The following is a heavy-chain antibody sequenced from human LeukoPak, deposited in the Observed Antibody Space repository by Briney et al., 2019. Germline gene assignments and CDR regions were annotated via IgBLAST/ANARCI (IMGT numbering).Heavy chain of an antibody. CDR3: ASPYSGSYYTVGY. Sequence: PSETLSLTCTVSGGSISSSSYYWGWVRQPPGEGLVWIGRIYYSGSTYYNPALKSRVTISVDTSKNQFSLKLSSVTAAATAVYYCASPYSGSYYTVGYCGQGPLVPVSS. CDR2: IYYSGST. CDR1: GGSISSSSYY. J-gene: IGHJ1*01. V-gene: IGHV4-39*01. D-gene: IGHD1-26*01.